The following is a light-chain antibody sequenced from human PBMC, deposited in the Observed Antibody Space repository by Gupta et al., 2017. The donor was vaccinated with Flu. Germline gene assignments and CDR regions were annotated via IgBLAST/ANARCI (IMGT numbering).Light chain of an antibody. CDR2: EVS. CDR1: SSDVGGYNY. V-gene: IGLV2-14*01. J-gene: IGLJ2*01. Sequence: GTSSDVGGYNYVSWYQQHPGKAPKLMIYEVSNRPSGVSNRFSGSKSGNTASLTISGLQAEDEADYYCSSYTSSSTLVVFGGGTKLTVL. CDR3: SSYTSSSTLVV.